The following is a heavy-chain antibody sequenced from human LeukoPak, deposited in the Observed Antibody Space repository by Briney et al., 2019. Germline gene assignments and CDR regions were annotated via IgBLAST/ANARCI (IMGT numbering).Heavy chain of an antibody. CDR2: IEQDGREK. Sequence: PGGSLRLSCVASAFTFRNSWMGWVRQVPGKGLEWVANIEQDGREKNYVESVKGRFTISRDNGKYSLYLEMNSLRAEDTAVYFCARERQGSSYYDGKESFDYWGQGTLVTVSS. CDR3: ARERQGSSYYDGKESFDY. CDR1: AFTFRNSW. V-gene: IGHV3-7*01. J-gene: IGHJ4*02. D-gene: IGHD1-26*01.